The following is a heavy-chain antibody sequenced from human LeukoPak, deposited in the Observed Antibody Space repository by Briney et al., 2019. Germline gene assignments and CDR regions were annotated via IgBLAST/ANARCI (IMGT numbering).Heavy chain of an antibody. V-gene: IGHV1-69*01. Sequence: ASVKVSCKASGGTFSSYAISWVRQAPGQGLEWMGGIIPIFGTANYAQKFQGRVTITADESTSTAYMELSSLRSEDTAVYYCARVVRSRGWNLFDYWGQGTLVTVSS. D-gene: IGHD6-19*01. J-gene: IGHJ4*02. CDR3: ARVVRSRGWNLFDY. CDR1: GGTFSSYA. CDR2: IIPIFGTA.